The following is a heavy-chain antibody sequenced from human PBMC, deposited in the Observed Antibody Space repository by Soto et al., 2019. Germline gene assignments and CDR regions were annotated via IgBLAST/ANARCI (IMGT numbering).Heavy chain of an antibody. CDR3: AREGLAYGDQRGRGFDP. J-gene: IGHJ5*02. CDR2: IYYSGST. Sequence: SETLSLTCTVSGGSISSGGYYWSWIRQLPGKGLEWIGYIYYSGSTYYNPSLKSRVTISVDTSKNQFSLKLSSVTAADTAVYYCAREGLAYGDQRGRGFDPWGQGTLVTVSS. CDR1: GGSISSGGYY. D-gene: IGHD4-17*01. V-gene: IGHV4-31*03.